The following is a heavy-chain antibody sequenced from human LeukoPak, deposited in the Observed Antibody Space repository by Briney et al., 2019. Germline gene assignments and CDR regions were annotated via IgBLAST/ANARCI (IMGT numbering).Heavy chain of an antibody. CDR2: IWYVGSNK. V-gene: IGHV3-33*01. CDR1: GFTFSSYG. Sequence: GGSLRLSCAASGFTFSSYGMHWVRQAPGKGLEWVAVIWYVGSNKYYADSVKGRFTISRDNSKNTLYLQMNSLRAEDTAVYYCARQDYYDSSGYSVPFDYWGQGTLVTVSS. D-gene: IGHD3-22*01. CDR3: ARQDYYDSSGYSVPFDY. J-gene: IGHJ4*02.